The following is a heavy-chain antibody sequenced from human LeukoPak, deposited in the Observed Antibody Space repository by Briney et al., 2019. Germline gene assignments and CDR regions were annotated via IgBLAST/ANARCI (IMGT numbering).Heavy chain of an antibody. V-gene: IGHV1-8*01. CDR3: ATTVREYYDSSGYYRGAFDI. Sequence: ASVKVSCKASGYTFTSYDINWVRQATGQGLEWMGWMNPNSGNTGYAQKFQGRVTMTEDTSTDTAYMELSSLRSEDTAVYYCATTVREYYDSSGYYRGAFDIWGQGTMVTVSS. CDR2: MNPNSGNT. D-gene: IGHD3-22*01. J-gene: IGHJ3*02. CDR1: GYTFTSYD.